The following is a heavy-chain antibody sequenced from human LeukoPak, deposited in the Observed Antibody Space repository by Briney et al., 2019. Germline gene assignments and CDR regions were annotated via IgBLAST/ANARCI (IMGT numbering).Heavy chain of an antibody. D-gene: IGHD3-16*02. CDR1: GGSFSGYY. CDR2: INHSGST. Sequence: SETLSLTCAVYGGSFSGYYWSWIRQPPGKGLEWIGEINHSGSTNYNPSLKSRVTISVDTSKNQFSLKLSSVTAADTAVYYCARGLGYYDYVWGSYRLEAPFDYWGRGTLVTVSS. V-gene: IGHV4-34*01. J-gene: IGHJ4*02. CDR3: ARGLGYYDYVWGSYRLEAPFDY.